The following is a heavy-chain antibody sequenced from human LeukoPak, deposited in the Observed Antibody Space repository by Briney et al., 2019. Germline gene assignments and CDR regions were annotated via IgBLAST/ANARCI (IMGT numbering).Heavy chain of an antibody. CDR2: IYHSGST. CDR3: ARPGYSSGWNEEGY. Sequence: SETLSLTCAVSGYPISSGYYWGWIRQPPGKGLEWIGSIYHSGSTYYNPSLKSRVTISVDTSKNQFSLKLSSVTAADTAVYYCARPGYSSGWNEEGYWGQGTLVTVSS. D-gene: IGHD6-19*01. J-gene: IGHJ4*02. V-gene: IGHV4-38-2*01. CDR1: GYPISSGYY.